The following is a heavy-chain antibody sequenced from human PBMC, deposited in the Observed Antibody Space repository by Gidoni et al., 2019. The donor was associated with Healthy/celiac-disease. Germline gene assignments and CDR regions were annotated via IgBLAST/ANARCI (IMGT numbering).Heavy chain of an antibody. D-gene: IGHD6-19*01. J-gene: IGHJ4*02. Sequence: QVQLQESGPGLVKPSQTLSLTCTVSCGSNSSGGYYWSWIRQHPGKGLEWIGYSYYSGITYYNPSLKSRVTISVDTSKNQFSLKLSSVTAADTAVYYCARAHPVAGDFDYWGQGTLVTVSS. CDR2: SYYSGIT. V-gene: IGHV4-31*03. CDR1: CGSNSSGGYY. CDR3: ARAHPVAGDFDY.